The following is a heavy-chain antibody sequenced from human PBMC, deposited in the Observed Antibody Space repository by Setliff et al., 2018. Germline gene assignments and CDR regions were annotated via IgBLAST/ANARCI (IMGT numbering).Heavy chain of an antibody. CDR3: VRDDADNYDAFDN. D-gene: IGHD3-22*01. CDR2: IKQDGSTK. CDR1: GFSFSRHW. J-gene: IGHJ3*02. Sequence: GGSLRLSCVVSGFSFSRHWVSWVRQAPGKGLEWVADIKQDGSTKYYLDSVKGRFTISRDNAKRSLYLQMNGLRADDTGVYYCVRDDADNYDAFDNWGQGTLVTVS. V-gene: IGHV3-7*01.